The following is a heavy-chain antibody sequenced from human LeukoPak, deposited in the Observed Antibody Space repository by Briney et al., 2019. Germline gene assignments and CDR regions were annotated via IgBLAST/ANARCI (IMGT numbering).Heavy chain of an antibody. CDR2: INPNSGGT. D-gene: IGHD7-27*01. V-gene: IGHV1-2*02. CDR3: ARDLTGEEDDY. Sequence: ASVKVSCKASGYTFTGYYMHWVRQAPGQGLEWMGWINPNSGGTNYAQKFQGRVTMTRDTSTSTVYMELSSLRSEDTAVYYCARDLTGEEDDYWGQGTLVTVSS. CDR1: GYTFTGYY. J-gene: IGHJ4*02.